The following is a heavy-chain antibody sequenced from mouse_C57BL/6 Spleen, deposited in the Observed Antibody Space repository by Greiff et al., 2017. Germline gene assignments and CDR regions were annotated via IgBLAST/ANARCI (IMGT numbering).Heavy chain of an antibody. CDR2: INPSNGGT. Sequence: PGQGLEWIGNINPSNGGTNYNEKFKSKATLTVDKSSSTAYMQLSSLTSEDSAVYYCARYAMDYWGQGTSVTVSS. V-gene: IGHV1-53*01. J-gene: IGHJ4*01. CDR3: ARYAMDY.